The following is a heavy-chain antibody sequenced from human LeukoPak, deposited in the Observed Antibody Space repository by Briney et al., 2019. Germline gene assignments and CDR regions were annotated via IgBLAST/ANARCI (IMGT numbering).Heavy chain of an antibody. CDR2: FSSSSDI. CDR1: GFTFTSYT. Sequence: GGSLRLSCAASGFTFTSYTMNWVRQAPGKGLEWVSSFSSSSDISYADSLKGRFTISRDNANNLLYVQMNSLRAEDTAVYFCAREMNDRELDFYYGMDVWGQGTTVTVSS. CDR3: AREMNDRELDFYYGMDV. V-gene: IGHV3-21*01. J-gene: IGHJ6*02. D-gene: IGHD1-1*01.